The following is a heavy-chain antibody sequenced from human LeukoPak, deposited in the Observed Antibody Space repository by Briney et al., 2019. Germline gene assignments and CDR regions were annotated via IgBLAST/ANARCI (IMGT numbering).Heavy chain of an antibody. J-gene: IGHJ5*02. V-gene: IGHV3-21*01. CDR1: GFTFSSYS. Sequence: PGGSLRLSCAASGFTFSSYSMNWVRQAPGKGLEWVSSISSSSTYIYYADSVKGRFTISRDNAKNSLYLQMNSLRAEDTAVYYCARDFDYYGSGSYLAWGQGTLVTVSS. D-gene: IGHD3-10*01. CDR2: ISSSSTYI. CDR3: ARDFDYYGSGSYLA.